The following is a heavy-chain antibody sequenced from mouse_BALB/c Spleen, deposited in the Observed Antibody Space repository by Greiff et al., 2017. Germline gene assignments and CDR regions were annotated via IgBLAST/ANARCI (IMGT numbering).Heavy chain of an antibody. CDR3: ARVIWDGAMDY. V-gene: IGHV1-80*01. Sequence: QVQLQQSGAELVRPGSSVKISCKASGYAFSSYWMNWVKQRPGQGLEWIGQIYPGDGDTNYNGKFKGKATLTADKSSSTAYMQLSSLTSEDSAVYFCARVIWDGAMDYWGQGTSVTVSS. D-gene: IGHD4-1*01. CDR2: IYPGDGDT. J-gene: IGHJ4*01. CDR1: GYAFSSYW.